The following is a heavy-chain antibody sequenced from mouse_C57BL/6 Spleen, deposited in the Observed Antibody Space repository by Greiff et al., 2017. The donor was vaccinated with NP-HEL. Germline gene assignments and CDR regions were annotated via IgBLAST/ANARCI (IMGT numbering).Heavy chain of an antibody. Sequence: VQLQQSGAELVKPGASVKLSCKASGYTFTSYWMQWVKQRPGQGLEWIGEIDPSDSYTNYNQKFKGKATLTVDTSSSTAYMQLSSLTSEDSAVYYCARRVYYGSRGWFAYWGQGTLVTVSA. CDR2: IDPSDSYT. V-gene: IGHV1-50*01. J-gene: IGHJ3*01. CDR1: GYTFTSYW. CDR3: ARRVYYGSRGWFAY. D-gene: IGHD1-1*01.